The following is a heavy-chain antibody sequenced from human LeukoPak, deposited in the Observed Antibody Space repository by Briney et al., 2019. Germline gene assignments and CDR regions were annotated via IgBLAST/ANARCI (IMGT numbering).Heavy chain of an antibody. CDR2: INADGSTT. Sequence: GGSLRLSCAASGFTFSSYLMHWVRQAPGKGLVWVSRINADGSTTTYADSVKGRFTISRDNAKNTLYLQMNSLRAEDTAVYYCARIPAAGTDFDYWGQGTLVTVSS. J-gene: IGHJ4*02. CDR3: ARIPAAGTDFDY. CDR1: GFTFSSYL. D-gene: IGHD6-13*01. V-gene: IGHV3-74*01.